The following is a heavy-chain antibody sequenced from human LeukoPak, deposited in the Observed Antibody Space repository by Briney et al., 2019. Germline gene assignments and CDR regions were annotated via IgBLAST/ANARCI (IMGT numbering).Heavy chain of an antibody. D-gene: IGHD1-1*01. CDR3: APTPEAYTSNWNV. CDR2: INPDSGFT. J-gene: IGHJ4*02. Sequence: ASVKVSCKTSGYTFTDDYMQWVRQAPGQGLEWMGWINPDSGFTNYAQKFQGRMTMTRDASISTAYMELRRLRPEDTAVYYCAPTPEAYTSNWNVWGRGTLVTVSS. CDR1: GYTFTDDY. V-gene: IGHV1-2*02.